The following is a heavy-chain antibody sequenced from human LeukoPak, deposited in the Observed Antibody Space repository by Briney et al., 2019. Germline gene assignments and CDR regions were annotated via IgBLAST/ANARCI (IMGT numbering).Heavy chain of an antibody. CDR3: ARTVLGGRWESQQLVDY. CDR2: ISSSSSYI. V-gene: IGHV3-21*01. CDR1: GFTFSSYS. J-gene: IGHJ4*02. D-gene: IGHD6-13*01. Sequence: GGSLRLSCAASGFTFSSYSMNWVRQAPGKGLEWVSSISSSSSYIYYADSVKGRFTISRDNAKNSLYLQMNSLRAEDTAVYYCARTVLGGRWESQQLVDYWGQGTLVTVSS.